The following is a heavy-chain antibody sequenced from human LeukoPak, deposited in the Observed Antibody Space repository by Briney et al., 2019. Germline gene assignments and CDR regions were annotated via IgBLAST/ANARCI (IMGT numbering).Heavy chain of an antibody. CDR2: ISYDGSNK. J-gene: IGHJ4*02. V-gene: IGHV3-30*19. Sequence: PGGSLRLSCAASGFTFSSYGMHWVRQAPGKGLEWVAVISYDGSNKYYADSVKGRFTISRDNSKNTLYLQMNSLRAEDTAVYYCARDFDFWSGYSCGYWGQGTLVTVSS. D-gene: IGHD3-3*01. CDR3: ARDFDFWSGYSCGY. CDR1: GFTFSSYG.